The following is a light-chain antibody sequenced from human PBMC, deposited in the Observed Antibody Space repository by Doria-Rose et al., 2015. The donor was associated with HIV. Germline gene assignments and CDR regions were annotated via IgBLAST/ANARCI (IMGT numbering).Light chain of an antibody. Sequence: TQSPGTLSLSPGERATLSCRASQSFSSTYLAWYQQKPGQAPSLLIYDGSTRATGIPDWFSASGSGTDFTLTINRLEPEDCALYYCHQYGTSWTFGQGTKVEI. V-gene: IGKV3-20*01. J-gene: IGKJ1*01. CDR2: DGS. CDR1: QSFSSTY. CDR3: HQYGTSWT.